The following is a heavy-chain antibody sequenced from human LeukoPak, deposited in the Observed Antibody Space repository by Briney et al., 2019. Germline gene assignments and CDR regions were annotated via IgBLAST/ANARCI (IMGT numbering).Heavy chain of an antibody. CDR2: TYYRSKWYN. V-gene: IGHV6-1*01. CDR1: GDIVSRNSVA. J-gene: IGHJ4*03. D-gene: IGHD2-8*01. CDR3: ARDRVSLRYYFYY. Sequence: SQTLSLTCALSGDIVSRNSVAWNWIRQSPSRGLEWLVSTYYRSKWYNDYALSVKSRITINPHTSKNQFSLQLNSVTPEDTAVYYCARDRVSLRYYFYYWGPGELFTVSS.